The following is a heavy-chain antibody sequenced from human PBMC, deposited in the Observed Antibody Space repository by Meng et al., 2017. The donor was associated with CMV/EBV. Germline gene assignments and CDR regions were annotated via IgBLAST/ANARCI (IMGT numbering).Heavy chain of an antibody. V-gene: IGHV3-73*01. CDR2: IRSKANSYAT. J-gene: IGHJ5*02. Sequence: GESLKISCAASGFAFSGSAMHWVRQASGEGLEWVGRIRSKANSYATAYAASVKGRFTISRDDSKNTAYLQMNSLKTEDTAVYYCTRLTEKQLEGGVFNWFDPWGQGTLVTVSS. CDR3: TRLTEKQLEGGVFNWFDP. CDR1: GFAFSGSA. D-gene: IGHD6-6*01.